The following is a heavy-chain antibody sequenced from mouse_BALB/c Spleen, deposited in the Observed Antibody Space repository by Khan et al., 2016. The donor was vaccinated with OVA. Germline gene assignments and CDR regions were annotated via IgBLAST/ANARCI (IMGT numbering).Heavy chain of an antibody. CDR2: IIYTGST. CDR3: ARSAYRFACVY. J-gene: IGHJ3*01. D-gene: IGHD2-14*01. CDR1: GDSITSGY. V-gene: IGHV3-8*02. Sequence: EVQLQESGPSLVKPSQTLSLTCSVTGDSITSGYWNWIRKFPGNKLEYMGHIIYTGSTYYNPSLKSRISITRHTSENQYYLQLNPLTDDDTATDYCARSAYRFACVYWGQGTLITVSA.